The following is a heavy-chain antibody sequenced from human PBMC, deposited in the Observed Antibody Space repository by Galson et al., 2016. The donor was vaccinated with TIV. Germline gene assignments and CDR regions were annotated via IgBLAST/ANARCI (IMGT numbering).Heavy chain of an antibody. Sequence: QSGAEVKKTGESLKIPCRGSGYPFSGYYIGWVRQVPGKGLEWTGIIYPGNYHTVYSPSFEGQVTISADKSTTTAYLQWNSLKASDTAMYYCARHDSSAFSNWYFNLWGRGTLVTVSS. CDR2: IYPGNYHT. J-gene: IGHJ2*01. CDR1: GYPFSGYY. CDR3: ARHDSSAFSNWYFNL. D-gene: IGHD3-22*01. V-gene: IGHV5-51*01.